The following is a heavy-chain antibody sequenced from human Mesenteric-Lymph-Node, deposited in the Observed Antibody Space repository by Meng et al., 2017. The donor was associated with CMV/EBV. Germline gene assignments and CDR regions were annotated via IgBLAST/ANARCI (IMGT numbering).Heavy chain of an antibody. CDR2: IKQDGSEK. J-gene: IGHJ4*02. CDR1: GFTFSDYE. CDR3: ASGYYYDSSGTWDY. D-gene: IGHD3-22*01. V-gene: IGHV3-7*01. Sequence: GESLKISCAASGFTFSDYEMSWVRQAPGKGLEWVDNIKQDGSEKYYVDSVKGRFTISRDNAKNSLYLQMNSLRAEDTAVYYCASGYYYDSSGTWDYWGRGTLVTVSS.